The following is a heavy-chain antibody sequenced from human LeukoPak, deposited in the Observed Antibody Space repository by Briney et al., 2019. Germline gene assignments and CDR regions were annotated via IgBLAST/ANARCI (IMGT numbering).Heavy chain of an antibody. CDR2: IYSSGTT. CDR1: GGSVSNYY. V-gene: IGHV4-4*07. CDR3: ARVYWGGSSGNHYYYMDV. J-gene: IGHJ6*03. Sequence: SETLSLTCTVSGGSVSNYYWSWIRQPAGKGLEWIGRIYSSGTTNYNPSLNGRVTMSVDTSKNQFSLKLTSVTAADTAMYYCARVYWGGSSGNHYYYMDVWGKGITVTVSS. D-gene: IGHD3-10*01.